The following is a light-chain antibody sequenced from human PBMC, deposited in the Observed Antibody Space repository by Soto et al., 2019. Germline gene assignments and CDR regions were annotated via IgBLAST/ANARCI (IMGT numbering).Light chain of an antibody. J-gene: IGLJ2*01. CDR3: SSFTIRNTVI. CDR2: DNR. Sequence: QPVLTQPPSVSGAPGQRVTISCTGSSSNTGAGYNVHWYQQLPGTAPKLLIFDNRHRPSGVPDRFSGSKSGTSASLAITGLQAEDEGDYYCSSFTIRNTVIFGGGTKLTVL. V-gene: IGLV1-40*01. CDR1: SSNTGAGYN.